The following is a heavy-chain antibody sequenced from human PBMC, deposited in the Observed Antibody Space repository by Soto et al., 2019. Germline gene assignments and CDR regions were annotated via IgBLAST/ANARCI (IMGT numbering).Heavy chain of an antibody. CDR1: GGSISSGGYY. V-gene: IGHV4-39*07. D-gene: IGHD3-16*02. CDR2: INHSGST. Sequence: PSETLSLTCTVSGGSISSGGYYWSWILHPPGKGLEWIGEINHSGSTNYNPSLKSRVTISVDTSKNQFSLKLSSVTPADTAVYYCARGYTSPPVWGSYRLLVGYFDYWGQGTLVTVSS. CDR3: ARGYTSPPVWGSYRLLVGYFDY. J-gene: IGHJ4*02.